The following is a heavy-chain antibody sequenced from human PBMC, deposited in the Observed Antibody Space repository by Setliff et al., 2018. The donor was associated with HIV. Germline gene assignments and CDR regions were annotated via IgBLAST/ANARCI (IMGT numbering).Heavy chain of an antibody. Sequence: GASVKVSCKAPGGTFSSYGISWVRQAPGQGLEWMGGIIPIFGTANYAQKFQGRVTITADESANTAYMELSRLRSDDTAVYFCARGALLAVFDFDHWGHGTLVTVSS. D-gene: IGHD3-10*01. CDR2: IIPIFGTA. J-gene: IGHJ4*01. CDR1: GGTFSSYG. CDR3: ARGALLAVFDFDH. V-gene: IGHV1-69*13.